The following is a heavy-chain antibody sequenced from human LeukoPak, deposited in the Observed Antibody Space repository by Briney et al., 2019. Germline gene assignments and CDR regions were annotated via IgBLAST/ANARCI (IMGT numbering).Heavy chain of an antibody. V-gene: IGHV4-39*01. CDR1: GGSISSSSYY. D-gene: IGHD5-24*01. J-gene: IGHJ3*02. CDR2: IYYSGST. Sequence: SETLSLTCTVSGGSISSSSYYWGWIRQPPGKGLEWIGSIYYSGSTYYNPSLKSRVTISVDTSKNQFSLKLSSVTAADTAVYCCAIVQSDGCNYFLRAFDIWGQGTMVTVSS. CDR3: AIVQSDGCNYFLRAFDI.